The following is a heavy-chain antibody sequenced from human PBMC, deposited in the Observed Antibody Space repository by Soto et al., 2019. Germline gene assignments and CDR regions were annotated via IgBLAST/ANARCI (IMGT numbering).Heavy chain of an antibody. Sequence: ASVKVSCKAFGYTFTGYFMHWVRQAPGQGLEWLGWINPNSGATKYAQKFRGRVTLTRDTSINTAYMELSMLRSDDTAVYYCARGGGTILAPLPWGQGTLVTVSS. V-gene: IGHV1-2*02. CDR3: ARGGGTILAPLP. CDR1: GYTFTGYF. D-gene: IGHD3-3*01. CDR2: INPNSGAT. J-gene: IGHJ5*02.